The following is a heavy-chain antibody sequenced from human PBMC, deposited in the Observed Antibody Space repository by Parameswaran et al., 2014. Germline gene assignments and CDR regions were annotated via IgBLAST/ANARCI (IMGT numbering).Heavy chain of an antibody. J-gene: IGHJ5*02. Sequence: VRQAPGKGLEWMGLIYPPNSGATYSPSFQGQVTISADKSINTAYLQWNSLKASDTAMYYCARATMWYAGNSWGQGTLVTVSS. CDR3: ARATMWYAGNS. D-gene: IGHD2-15*01. V-gene: IGHV5-51*01. CDR2: IYPPNSGA.